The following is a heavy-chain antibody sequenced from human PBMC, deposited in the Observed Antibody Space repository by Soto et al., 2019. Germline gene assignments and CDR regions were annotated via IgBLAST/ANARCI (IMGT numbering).Heavy chain of an antibody. CDR3: ARGDEGLFDYGMDV. V-gene: IGHV3-13*01. D-gene: IGHD2-21*02. Sequence: PGGSLRLSCAASGSTFSRFDMHWVRQVAGKGLEWVSTIGSAGDTYFSDSVRGRFTISRGNGKNSLYLQMNSLRAGDTAVYYCARGDEGLFDYGMDVWGQGTTVTVSS. J-gene: IGHJ6*02. CDR1: GSTFSRFD. CDR2: IGSAGDT.